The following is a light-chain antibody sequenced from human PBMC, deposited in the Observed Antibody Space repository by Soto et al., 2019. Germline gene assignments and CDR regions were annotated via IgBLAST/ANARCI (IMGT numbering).Light chain of an antibody. J-gene: IGLJ2*01. CDR1: GNDVGAYNY. Sequence: QSALTQPRSVSGSPGQSVTISCTGTGNDVGAYNYVSWYQQHPGRPPKLMIYDAARWPSGVPDRFSGSKSGNTASLTISGLQAEDEADYYCSSYTSTTTLVFGGGTKVTVL. CDR3: SSYTSTTTLV. V-gene: IGLV2-11*01. CDR2: DAA.